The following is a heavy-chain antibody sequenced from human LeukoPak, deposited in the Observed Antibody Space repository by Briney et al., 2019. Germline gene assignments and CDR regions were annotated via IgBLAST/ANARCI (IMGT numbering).Heavy chain of an antibody. J-gene: IGHJ6*03. CDR3: ARDRRSSSSTYYYYMDV. V-gene: IGHV4-34*01. Sequence: SETLSLTCAVYGGSFSGYYWSWIRQPPGKGLECIGEINHSGGTNYNPSLKSRVTISVDTSKNQFSLKLSSVTAADTAVYYCARDRRSSSSTYYYYMDVWGKGTTVTVSS. D-gene: IGHD6-13*01. CDR2: INHSGGT. CDR1: GGSFSGYY.